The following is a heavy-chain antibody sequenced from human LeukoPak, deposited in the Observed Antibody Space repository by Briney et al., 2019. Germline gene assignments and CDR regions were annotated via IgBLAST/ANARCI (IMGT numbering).Heavy chain of an antibody. CDR3: ASQNFVN. J-gene: IGHJ4*02. CDR1: GFTFSQYW. Sequence: GGSLILSCAASGFTFSQYWMNWVRQAPGKGPEWVANIKPDGSDQYYVDSVKGRFTISRDNAKNSLSLQMNSLRAEDTAMYYCASQNFVNWGQGTLVTVSS. V-gene: IGHV3-7*05. D-gene: IGHD1-7*01. CDR2: IKPDGSDQ.